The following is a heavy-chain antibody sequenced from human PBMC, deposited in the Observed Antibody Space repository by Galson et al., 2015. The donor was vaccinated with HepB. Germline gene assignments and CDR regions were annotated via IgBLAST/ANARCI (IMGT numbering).Heavy chain of an antibody. CDR1: GFTFSSYS. J-gene: IGHJ1*01. CDR3: ATRSGAGCWYSYFQH. V-gene: IGHV3-23*01. CDR2: MSANGNNP. D-gene: IGHD2-15*01. Sequence: SLRLSCAASGFTFSSYSIMWVRQAPGKGLEWASGMSANGNNPFYDDSATGRFTTSRDISMNTVYLQMNSLRVEDKAEYYCATRSGAGCWYSYFQHWGQGTLVTVSS.